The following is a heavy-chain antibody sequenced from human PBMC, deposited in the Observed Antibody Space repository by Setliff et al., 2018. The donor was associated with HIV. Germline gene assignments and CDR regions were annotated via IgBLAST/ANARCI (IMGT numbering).Heavy chain of an antibody. V-gene: IGHV1-18*01. CDR2: ISAYNGNA. J-gene: IGHJ6*02. D-gene: IGHD3-10*01. Sequence: ASVKVSCKASGYTFINYDIYWVRQTTGQGLEWMGWISAYNGNANYAQKFQGRVTMTRDTSINAAYMELRGLRSDDTAVYYCARNFGLSPSGKYYYYYGMDIWGQGTTVTVSS. CDR1: GYTFINYD. CDR3: ARNFGLSPSGKYYYYYGMDI.